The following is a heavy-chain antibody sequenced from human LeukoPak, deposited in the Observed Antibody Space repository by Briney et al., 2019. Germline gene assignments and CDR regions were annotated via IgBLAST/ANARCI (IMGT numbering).Heavy chain of an antibody. V-gene: IGHV3-13*01. CDR1: GFTFSSYD. J-gene: IGHJ6*02. D-gene: IGHD3-10*01. CDR2: IGTAGDT. Sequence: GGSLRLSCAASGFTFSSYDMHWVRQATGKGLEWVSAIGTAGDTYYPGSVKGRFTISRENAKNSLYLQMNSLRAGDTAVYYCARARHAIWFGELTSYYYGMDVWGQGTTVTVSS. CDR3: ARARHAIWFGELTSYYYGMDV.